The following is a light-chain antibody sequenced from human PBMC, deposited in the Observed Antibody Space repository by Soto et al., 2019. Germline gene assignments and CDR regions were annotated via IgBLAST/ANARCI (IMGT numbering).Light chain of an antibody. Sequence: EIVLTQSPGTPSLSPGERATLSCRASQSVSSNYLAWYQQKPGQAPRLLIYGASSRATDIPDRFSGSGSGTDFALTISRLEPEDFAVYYCQHYGSSPTFGQGTKVDIK. CDR1: QSVSSNY. CDR3: QHYGSSPT. CDR2: GAS. J-gene: IGKJ1*01. V-gene: IGKV3-20*01.